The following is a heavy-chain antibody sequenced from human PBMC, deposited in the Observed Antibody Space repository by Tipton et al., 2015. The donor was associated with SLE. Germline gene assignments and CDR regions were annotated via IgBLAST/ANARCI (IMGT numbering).Heavy chain of an antibody. CDR3: ARGMLTWRGAIVGVDV. CDR2: IHHNGNT. V-gene: IGHV4-30-2*01. J-gene: IGHJ6*02. D-gene: IGHD2-8*01. CDR1: GASISNNDHS. Sequence: TLSLTCSISGASISNNDHSWGWVRQPPGKGPEWIGYIHHNGNTYYNPSLRGRVTISADTSQNQFSLKLTSVTAADTAVYYCARGMLTWRGAIVGVDVWGQGTTVNVSS.